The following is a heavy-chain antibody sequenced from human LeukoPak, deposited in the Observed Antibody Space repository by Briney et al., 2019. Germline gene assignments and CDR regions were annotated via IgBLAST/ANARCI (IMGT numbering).Heavy chain of an antibody. Sequence: GASVKVSCKASGYTFTGYYMHWVRQAPGQGLEWMGWINPNSGGTNYAQKFQGRVNMTRDTSISTAYMELSRLRSDDTAMYYCARDAISGGYDYYFDYWGQGTLVTVSS. V-gene: IGHV1-2*02. CDR1: GYTFTGYY. D-gene: IGHD5-12*01. J-gene: IGHJ4*02. CDR2: INPNSGGT. CDR3: ARDAISGGYDYYFDY.